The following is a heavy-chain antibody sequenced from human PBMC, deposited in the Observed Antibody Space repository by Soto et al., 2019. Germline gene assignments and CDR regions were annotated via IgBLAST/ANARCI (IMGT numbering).Heavy chain of an antibody. V-gene: IGHV3-64D*08. CDR3: VKVIPPVGHYRYYFDD. CDR1: GFPFSRNA. Sequence: GGPLRRSCLASGFPFSRNAMHCVRQAPGKGLEYVSAISSSGGSTYYADSVKGRFTISRDNSKNTLYLQMSSLRAEDTAVYYCVKVIPPVGHYRYYFDDWGQGTLVTVSS. CDR2: ISSSGGST. D-gene: IGHD1-26*01. J-gene: IGHJ4*02.